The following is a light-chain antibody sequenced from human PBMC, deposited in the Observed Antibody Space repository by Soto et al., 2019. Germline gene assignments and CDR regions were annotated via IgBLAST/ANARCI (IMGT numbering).Light chain of an antibody. CDR2: EAS. Sequence: DIQMTQSPSTLSASVGDRVTITCRASQSIGNWLAWYQQKPGRAPKLLMYEASSLESGVPSRFSGSGSGTDFTLTISCLQSEDFATYYCQQYYSYPWAFGQGTRWIS. J-gene: IGKJ1*01. CDR1: QSIGNW. V-gene: IGKV1-5*03. CDR3: QQYYSYPWA.